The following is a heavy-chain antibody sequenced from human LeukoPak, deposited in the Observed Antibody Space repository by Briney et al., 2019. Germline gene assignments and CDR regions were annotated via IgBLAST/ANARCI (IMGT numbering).Heavy chain of an antibody. J-gene: IGHJ6*02. CDR3: ARDSQGAPGTYGMDV. D-gene: IGHD1-26*01. CDR1: GGSISSYY. CDR2: IYYSGST. Sequence: PSETLSLTCTVSGGSISSYYWSRIRQPPGKGLEWIGYIYYSGSTNYNPSLKSRVTISVDTSKNQFSLKLSSVTAADTAVYYCARDSQGAPGTYGMDVWGQGTTVTVSS. V-gene: IGHV4-59*01.